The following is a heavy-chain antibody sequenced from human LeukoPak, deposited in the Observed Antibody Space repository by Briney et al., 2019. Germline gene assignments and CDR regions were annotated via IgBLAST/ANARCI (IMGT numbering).Heavy chain of an antibody. CDR1: GYSFTRYW. D-gene: IGHD2-8*01. CDR2: IYPGDSDT. V-gene: IGHV5-51*01. J-gene: IGHJ6*03. Sequence: GESLKISCKGSGYSFTRYWIGWVRQMPGKGLEWMGIIYPGDSDTTYSPSFQGQVTISADNSISTAYLQWSSLKAPDTAIYYCARHRDAGYYYYMDVWAKGTTVTVSS. CDR3: ARHRDAGYYYYMDV.